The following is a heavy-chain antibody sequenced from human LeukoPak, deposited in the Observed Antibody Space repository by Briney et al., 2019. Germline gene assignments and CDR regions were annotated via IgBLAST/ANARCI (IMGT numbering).Heavy chain of an antibody. CDR3: ARQPKPYYYGSGSYRSSWFDP. D-gene: IGHD3-10*01. J-gene: IGHJ5*02. V-gene: IGHV4-34*01. CDR1: GGSFSGYY. CDR2: INHSGST. Sequence: PSETLSLTCAVYGGSFSGYYWSWIRQPPGKGLEWIGEINHSGSTNYNPSLKSRVTISVDTSKNQFSLKLSSVTAADTAVYYCARQPKPYYYGSGSYRSSWFDPWGQGTLVTVSS.